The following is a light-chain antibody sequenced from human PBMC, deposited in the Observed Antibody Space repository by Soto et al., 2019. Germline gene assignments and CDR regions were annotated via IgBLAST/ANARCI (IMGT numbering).Light chain of an antibody. CDR3: QQFNSYPRT. J-gene: IGKJ1*01. Sequence: AIPLTQSPSSLSASVGDRVTITCRASQGISSALAWYQQKPGKAPKLLIYDASSLESGVPSRFSGSGSGTDFPLTISSLQPEDFATYYCQQFNSYPRTFGQGTKVEIK. CDR2: DAS. CDR1: QGISSA. V-gene: IGKV1-13*02.